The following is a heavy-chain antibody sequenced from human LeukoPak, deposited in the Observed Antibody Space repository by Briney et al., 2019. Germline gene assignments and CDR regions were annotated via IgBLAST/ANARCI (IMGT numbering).Heavy chain of an antibody. CDR1: GYTFISYA. J-gene: IGHJ4*02. Sequence: ASVKLSCKASGYTFISYAITWVRQAPGQGLEWMGIINPSGGSTSYAQKFQGRVTMTRDTSTSTVYMELSSLRSEDTAVYYCAREAGTAMAPFDYWGQGTLVTVSS. CDR3: AREAGTAMAPFDY. CDR2: INPSGGST. D-gene: IGHD5-18*01. V-gene: IGHV1-46*01.